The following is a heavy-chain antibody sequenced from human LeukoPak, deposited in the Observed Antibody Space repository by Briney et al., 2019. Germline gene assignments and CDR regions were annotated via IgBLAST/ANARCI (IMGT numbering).Heavy chain of an antibody. CDR1: GFTFSSYA. CDR2: ISYDGSNK. J-gene: IGHJ4*02. D-gene: IGHD3-22*01. Sequence: QPGRSLRLSCAASGFTFSSYAMHWVRKAPGKGMEWVAVISYDGSNKYYADSVKGRFTISRDNSKNTVYLQMNSLRVEDTAVYYCAKVKPYSYDSSFDHWGQGTPVTVSS. CDR3: AKVKPYSYDSSFDH. V-gene: IGHV3-30-3*01.